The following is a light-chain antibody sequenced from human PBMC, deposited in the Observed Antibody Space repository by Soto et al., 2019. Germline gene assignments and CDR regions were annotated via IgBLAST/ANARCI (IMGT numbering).Light chain of an antibody. V-gene: IGLV2-14*01. CDR1: SSDVGGYNY. J-gene: IGLJ2*01. Sequence: QSVLTQPASVSGSPGQSITISCTGTSSDVGGYNYVSWYQQHPGKAPKLMIYDVSNRPSGVSNRFSGSKSGNTASLTISGGQAEDEADYYCSSYTGTSTYVVFGAGTKLTVL. CDR2: DVS. CDR3: SSYTGTSTYVV.